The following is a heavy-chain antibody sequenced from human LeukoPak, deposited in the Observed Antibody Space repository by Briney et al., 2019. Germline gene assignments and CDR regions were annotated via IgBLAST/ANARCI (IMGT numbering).Heavy chain of an antibody. CDR3: AKSVPSGGSCYDY. Sequence: GGSLRLSCAASGFTFSSYSMNWVRQAPGKGLEWVSAISGSGGSTYYADSVKGRFTISRDNSKNTLYLQMNSLRAEDTAVYYCAKSVPSGGSCYDYWGQGTLVTVSS. V-gene: IGHV3-23*01. CDR2: ISGSGGST. CDR1: GFTFSSYS. J-gene: IGHJ4*02. D-gene: IGHD2-15*01.